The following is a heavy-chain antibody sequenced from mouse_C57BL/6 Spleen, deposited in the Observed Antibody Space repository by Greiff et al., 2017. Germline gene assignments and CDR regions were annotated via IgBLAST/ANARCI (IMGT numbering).Heavy chain of an antibody. CDR1: GYTFTSYW. CDR3: AIEGIYYGNYNYAMDY. Sequence: QVHVKQPGAELVKPGASVKVSCKASGYTFTSYWMHWVKQRPGQGLEWIGRIHPSDSDTNYNQKFKGKATLTVDKSSRTAYMQLSSLTSEDSAVYYCAIEGIYYGNYNYAMDYWGQGTSVTVAS. D-gene: IGHD2-1*01. CDR2: IHPSDSDT. V-gene: IGHV1-74*01. J-gene: IGHJ4*01.